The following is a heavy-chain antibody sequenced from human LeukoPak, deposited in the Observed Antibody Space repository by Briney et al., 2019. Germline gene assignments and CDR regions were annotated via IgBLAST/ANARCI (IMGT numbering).Heavy chain of an antibody. V-gene: IGHV3-30*04. CDR2: ISYDGSNK. J-gene: IGHJ4*02. CDR1: GFTFSSYA. CDR3: ARGKYDILTGYLCPIDY. Sequence: PGGSLRLSCAASGFTFSSYAMHWVRQAPGKGLEWVAVISYDGSNKYYADSVKGRFTISRDNSKNTLYLQMNSLRAEDTAVYYCARGKYDILTGYLCPIDYWGQGTLVTVSS. D-gene: IGHD3-9*01.